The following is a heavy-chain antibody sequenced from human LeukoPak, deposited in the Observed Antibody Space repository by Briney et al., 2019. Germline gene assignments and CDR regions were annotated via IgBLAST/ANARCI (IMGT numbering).Heavy chain of an antibody. CDR3: ARYPITMVRGVTHAFDI. V-gene: IGHV4-39*07. CDR1: GGSISSSSYY. J-gene: IGHJ3*02. CDR2: INHSGST. D-gene: IGHD3-10*01. Sequence: SETLSLTCTVSGGSISSSSYYWGWIRQPPGKGLEWIGEINHSGSTNYNPSLKSRVTISVDTSKNQFSLKLSSVTAADTAVYYCARYPITMVRGVTHAFDIWGQGTMVTVSS.